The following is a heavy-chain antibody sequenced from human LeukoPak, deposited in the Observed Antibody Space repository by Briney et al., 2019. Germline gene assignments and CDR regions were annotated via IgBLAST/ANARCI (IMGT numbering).Heavy chain of an antibody. CDR3: ARSPAGDAWPPAYYMDV. D-gene: IGHD3-10*01. CDR2: IKEDGTEK. J-gene: IGHJ6*03. CDR1: EFSFSTYW. V-gene: IGHV3-7*01. Sequence: GGSLRLSCAASEFSFSTYWMSWVRQAPGKGLEWVANIKEDGTEKYYVGSVKGRFAISRDNARKSLYLQMNSLRDDDTAVYFCARSPAGDAWPPAYYMDVWGKGTTVTVSS.